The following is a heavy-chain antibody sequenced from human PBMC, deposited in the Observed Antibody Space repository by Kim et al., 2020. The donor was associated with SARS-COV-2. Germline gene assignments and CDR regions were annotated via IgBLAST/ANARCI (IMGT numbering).Heavy chain of an antibody. V-gene: IGHV3-33*01. J-gene: IGHJ3*02. CDR2: IWYDGSNK. Sequence: GGSLRLSCAASGFTFSSYAMHWVRQAPGKGLEWVAVIWYDGSNKYYADSVKGRFTISRDNSKNTLYLRMNSLRAEDTAVYYCARSPGLSDDSSYFDIWG. CDR3: ARSPGLSDDSSYFDI. CDR1: GFTFSSYA. D-gene: IGHD3-22*01.